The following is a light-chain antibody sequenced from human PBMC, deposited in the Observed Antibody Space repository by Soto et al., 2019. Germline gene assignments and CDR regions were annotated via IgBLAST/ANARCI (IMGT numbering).Light chain of an antibody. CDR1: RGVSNY. CDR3: LKYNSAPWT. Sequence: DIQMTQSPSSLSASVGDRVTITCRASRGVSNYLAWYQQQPGKVPKLLIYVASTLQSGVPSRFSGSGSGTDFTLTISTLQPEDVATYYCLKYNSAPWTFGQGTKVEIK. CDR2: VAS. J-gene: IGKJ1*01. V-gene: IGKV1-27*01.